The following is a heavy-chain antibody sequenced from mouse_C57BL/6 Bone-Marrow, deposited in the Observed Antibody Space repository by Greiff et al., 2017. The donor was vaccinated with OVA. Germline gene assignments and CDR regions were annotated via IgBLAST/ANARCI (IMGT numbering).Heavy chain of an antibody. CDR2: IDPATGGT. J-gene: IGHJ2*01. CDR1: GYTFTDYE. D-gene: IGHD1-1*01. CDR3: TRPDDYGSSYGGYYFDY. V-gene: IGHV1-15*01. Sequence: QVQLQQSGAELVRPGASVTLSCKASGYTFTDYEMHWVKQTPVHGLEWIGAIDPATGGTAYNQKFKGKAILTADKSSSTAYMELRSLTSMDSAGYYCTRPDDYGSSYGGYYFDYGGQGTTLTVSS.